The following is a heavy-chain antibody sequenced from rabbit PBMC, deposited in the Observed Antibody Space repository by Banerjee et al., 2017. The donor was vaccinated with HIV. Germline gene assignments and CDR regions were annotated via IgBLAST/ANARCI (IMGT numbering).Heavy chain of an antibody. CDR1: GIDFSDYYY. CDR3: GTNYVGYDFTINL. Sequence: QQQLEESGGGLVKPGGTLTLTCKASGIDFSDYYYMCWVRQAPGKGLEWIGCFYTGSSGSTYYASWAKGRFTISKTSSTTVTLQMTSLTAADTATYFCGTNYVGYDFTINLWGPGTLVTVS. J-gene: IGHJ4*01. CDR2: FYTGSSGST. V-gene: IGHV1S45*01. D-gene: IGHD6-1*01.